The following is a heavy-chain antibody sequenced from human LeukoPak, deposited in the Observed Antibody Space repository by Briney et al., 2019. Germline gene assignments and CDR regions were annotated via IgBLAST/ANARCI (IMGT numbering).Heavy chain of an antibody. CDR1: GFTFDDYA. CDR3: ARGFHRRLYDSSAYYSY. D-gene: IGHD3-22*01. Sequence: GGSLRLSCAASGFTFDDYAMHWVRQAPGKGLEWVSGISWNSGSIGYADSVKGRFTISRDNAKNSLYLQMNSLRAEDMALYYCARGFHRRLYDSSAYYSYWGQGTLVTVSS. V-gene: IGHV3-9*03. J-gene: IGHJ4*02. CDR2: ISWNSGSI.